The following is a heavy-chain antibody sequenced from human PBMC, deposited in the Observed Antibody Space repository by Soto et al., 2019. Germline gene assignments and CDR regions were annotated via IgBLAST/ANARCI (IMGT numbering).Heavy chain of an antibody. CDR3: ARGRGSRAGPRRPFDY. CDR2: IYYSGRT. CDR1: GGSISSGGYY. V-gene: IGHV4-31*03. Sequence: SETLKLTCTVSGGSISSGGYYWSWIREHPGKGLEWIGYIYYSGRTYYNPSLKSRVTISVDTSKNQFSLKLSSVTAADTAVYYCARGRGSRAGPRRPFDYWGQGTLVTVSS. J-gene: IGHJ4*02. D-gene: IGHD6-25*01.